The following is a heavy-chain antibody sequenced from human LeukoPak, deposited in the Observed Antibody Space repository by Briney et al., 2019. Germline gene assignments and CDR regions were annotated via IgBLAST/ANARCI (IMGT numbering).Heavy chain of an antibody. D-gene: IGHD2/OR15-2a*01. J-gene: IGHJ5*02. CDR2: INPKSGGT. CDR1: GYNFISYG. V-gene: IGHV1-2*02. Sequence: GASVKVSCKASGYNFISYGLNWVRQAPGQGLEWMGWINPKSGGTNYAQYFQGRVTMTRDTSSTTVYMDLTRLRSDDTAVYFCARPLGSLKEYWWFDPWGQGTLVTVSS. CDR3: ARPLGSLKEYWWFDP.